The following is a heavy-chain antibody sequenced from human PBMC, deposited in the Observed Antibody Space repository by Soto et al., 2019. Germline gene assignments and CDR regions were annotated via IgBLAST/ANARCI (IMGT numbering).Heavy chain of an antibody. CDR1: GFTVSDNY. Sequence: EVQLVASGGGLIQPGGSLTLSCAASGFTVSDNYMTWVRQAPGKGLEWVSLIYKSGTTYYADSVKGRLTFARDNSKNTVHLQINSVRAEDTAVYYCAGAVFRALGVVRPVDSWGQGTLVTVSS. D-gene: IGHD3-3*01. CDR3: AGAVFRALGVVRPVDS. CDR2: IYKSGTT. J-gene: IGHJ4*02. V-gene: IGHV3-53*01.